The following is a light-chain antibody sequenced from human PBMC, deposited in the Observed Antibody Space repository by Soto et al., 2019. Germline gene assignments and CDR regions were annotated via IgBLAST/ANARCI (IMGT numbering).Light chain of an antibody. V-gene: IGLV2-14*01. J-gene: IGLJ3*02. Sequence: QSALTQPASVSGSPGQSITISCTGTSSDVGGYNYVSWYQHHPGKAPKLMIYEVTNRPSGVSTRFSGSKSGNTASLTISGLQAEDEADYYCSSYISSSTIWVFGGGTKLTVL. CDR3: SSYISSSTIWV. CDR1: SSDVGGYNY. CDR2: EVT.